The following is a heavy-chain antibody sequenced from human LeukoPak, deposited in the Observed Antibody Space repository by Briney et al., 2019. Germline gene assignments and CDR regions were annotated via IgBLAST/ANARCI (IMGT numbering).Heavy chain of an antibody. Sequence: QSGGSLRLSCAASGFTVSSYGMHWVRQAPGKGLECVAVISYDGSNKYYTDSVKGRFTIARDNSKNTLYLQMNSLRAEDTAVYYCSKSGIEAAGSLVYFDYWGQGTLVTVAS. D-gene: IGHD6-13*01. CDR3: SKSGIEAAGSLVYFDY. V-gene: IGHV3-30*18. CDR1: GFTVSSYG. J-gene: IGHJ4*02. CDR2: ISYDGSNK.